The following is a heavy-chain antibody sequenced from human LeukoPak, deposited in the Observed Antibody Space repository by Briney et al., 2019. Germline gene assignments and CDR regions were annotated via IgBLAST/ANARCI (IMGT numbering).Heavy chain of an antibody. J-gene: IGHJ4*02. CDR1: GYTFTSYD. D-gene: IGHD3-3*01. V-gene: IGHV1-8*01. Sequence: GASVKVSCKASGYTFTSYDINWVRQATGQGLEWMGWMNPNSGNTGYAQKFQGRVTMTRNTSISTAYMELSSLRSEDTAVYYCARSLRGGVVIIPGYWGQGTLVTASS. CDR3: ARSLRGGVVIIPGY. CDR2: MNPNSGNT.